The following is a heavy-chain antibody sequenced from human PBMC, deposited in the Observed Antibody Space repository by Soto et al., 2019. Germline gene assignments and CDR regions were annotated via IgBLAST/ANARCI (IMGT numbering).Heavy chain of an antibody. CDR3: AREVAADGTFREDVFDI. CDR1: GGTFSNHA. J-gene: IGHJ3*02. CDR2: IIPIFTTT. Sequence: QVQLVQSGAEVKKPGSSVKVSCKASGGTFSNHAINWVRQAPGQGLEWMGRIIPIFTTTDYAQRFQGRVTITADESTIPAYMELSSLQHDDTAVYYCAREVAADGTFREDVFDIWGQGTMVTVSS. V-gene: IGHV1-69*12. D-gene: IGHD6-13*01.